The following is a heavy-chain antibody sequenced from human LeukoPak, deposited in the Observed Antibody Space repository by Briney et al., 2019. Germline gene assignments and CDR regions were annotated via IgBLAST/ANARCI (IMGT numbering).Heavy chain of an antibody. CDR2: ISSSNSYI. CDR3: ARESGWARPSDY. V-gene: IGHV3-21*01. CDR1: GFTFSSYS. Sequence: GGSLRLSCAASGFTFSSYSMNWVRQAPGKGLEWVSSISSSNSYIYYADSVKGRFTISRDNAKSSLYLQMNSLRAEDTAVYYCARESGWARPSDYWGQGTLVIVSS. D-gene: IGHD6-19*01. J-gene: IGHJ4*02.